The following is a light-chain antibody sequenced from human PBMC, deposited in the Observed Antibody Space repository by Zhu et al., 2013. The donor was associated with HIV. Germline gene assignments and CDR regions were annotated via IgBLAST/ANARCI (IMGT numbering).Light chain of an antibody. CDR1: QSVLYSSNNKNY. V-gene: IGKV4-1*01. J-gene: IGKJ4*01. CDR2: WAS. CDR3: QQYNNWPPLT. Sequence: DIVMTQSPDSLAVSLGERATINCKSSQSVLYSSNNKNYLAWYQQNPGQPPKLLIYWASTRESGVPDRFSGSGSGTDFTLTISSLQAEDVAVYYCQQYNNWPPLTFGGGTTVELK.